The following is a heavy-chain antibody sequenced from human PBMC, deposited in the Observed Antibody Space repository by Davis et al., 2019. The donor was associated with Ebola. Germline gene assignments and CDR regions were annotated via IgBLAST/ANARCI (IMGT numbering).Heavy chain of an antibody. CDR3: ATVHQIRGKACFDL. D-gene: IGHD1-1*01. Sequence: PSETLSLTCAVYGGSFSDYYWNWVRQSPRKGLEWIGEINQRGDTAYNPSLRSRVSLSIDTSKLQFSLTLASVTAADTGTYYCATVHQIRGKACFDLWGQGDLVVVS. CDR2: INQRGDT. V-gene: IGHV4-34*01. J-gene: IGHJ4*02. CDR1: GGSFSDYY.